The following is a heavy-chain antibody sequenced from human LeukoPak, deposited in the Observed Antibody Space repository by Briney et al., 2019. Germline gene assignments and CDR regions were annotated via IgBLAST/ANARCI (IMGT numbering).Heavy chain of an antibody. Sequence: GESLKISCKGSGYRFSSYWIGWVRQMPGKGLECMGIIYPRDSDTRYSPSFRGQVTISVDKSINSAYLQWSSLKASDTAMYYCARRRDGTGSPLEYWGQGTLVTVSS. CDR1: GYRFSSYW. CDR3: ARRRDGTGSPLEY. J-gene: IGHJ4*02. D-gene: IGHD2-8*02. CDR2: IYPRDSDT. V-gene: IGHV5-51*01.